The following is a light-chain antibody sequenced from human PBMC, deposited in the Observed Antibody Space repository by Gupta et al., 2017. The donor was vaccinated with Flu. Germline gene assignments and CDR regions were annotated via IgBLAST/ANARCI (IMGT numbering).Light chain of an antibody. Sequence: DVVMTQSALSLPVTLVQPASISCRSSQSLVYSDGNTYLHWFQQRPGQSPRRLIYQVSHRESGVPDRFSGSGSGTDFILKISRVEAEDVGVYYCMQGSRWPWAFGQGTKVEIK. J-gene: IGKJ1*01. V-gene: IGKV2-30*01. CDR3: MQGSRWPWA. CDR1: QSLVYSDGNTY. CDR2: QVS.